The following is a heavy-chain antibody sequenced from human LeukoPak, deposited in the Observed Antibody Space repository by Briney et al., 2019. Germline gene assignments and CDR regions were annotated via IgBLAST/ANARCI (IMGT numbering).Heavy chain of an antibody. J-gene: IGHJ6*03. CDR1: GGSISSSSYY. CDR3: ASRHESYHGRYHYYYMDV. CDR2: IYYSGST. V-gene: IGHV4-39*01. D-gene: IGHD3-10*01. Sequence: SETLSLTCTVSGGSISSSSYYWGWIRQPPGKGLGWIGSIYYSGSTYYNPSLKSRVTISVDTSKNQFSLKLSSVTAADTAVYYCASRHESYHGRYHYYYMDVWGKGTTVTISS.